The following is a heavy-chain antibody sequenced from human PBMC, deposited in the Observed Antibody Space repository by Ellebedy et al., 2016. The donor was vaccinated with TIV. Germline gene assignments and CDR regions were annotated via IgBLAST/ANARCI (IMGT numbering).Heavy chain of an antibody. CDR1: GFSISSHR. CDR2: ISSDGSDT. V-gene: IGHV3-74*01. Sequence: GESLKISCAASGFSISSHRMHWVRQAAGKGLGWVSHISSDGSDTSYADSVKGRFIISRENAENTLDLQMSSLRAEDTALYYCARHAGGHGFDIWGQGTMVTVSP. CDR3: ARHAGGHGFDI. J-gene: IGHJ3*02. D-gene: IGHD2-2*01.